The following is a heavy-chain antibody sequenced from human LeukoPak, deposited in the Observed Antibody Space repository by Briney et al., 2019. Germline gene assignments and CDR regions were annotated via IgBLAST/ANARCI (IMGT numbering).Heavy chain of an antibody. CDR1: GFTYDDYG. J-gene: IGHJ4*02. Sequence: GGSLRLSCVASGFTYDDYGMSWVRHAPGKGLEWVSGINWNGGRTGYADSVKGRFTISRDNAKNSLYLQMSSLRAEDTALYYCARARGYSVYDSMDYWGQGTLVIVSS. CDR2: INWNGGRT. D-gene: IGHD5/OR15-5a*01. V-gene: IGHV3-20*04. CDR3: ARARGYSVYDSMDY.